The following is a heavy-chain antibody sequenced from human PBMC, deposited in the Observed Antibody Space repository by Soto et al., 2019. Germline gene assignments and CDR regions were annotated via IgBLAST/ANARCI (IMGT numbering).Heavy chain of an antibody. V-gene: IGHV4-30-4*01. CDR3: VRDQYSGYDFAL. J-gene: IGHJ5*02. Sequence: PSETLSVTCSVSGASIAGGSYYWSWVRQPPGKGLEWIGYIPSRGRPFYNPSLTSRGTISADSSKNQLSLQLTSVTAADTAVYYCVRDQYSGYDFALWGQGNLVNRSS. CDR2: IPSRGRP. D-gene: IGHD5-12*01. CDR1: GASIAGGSYY.